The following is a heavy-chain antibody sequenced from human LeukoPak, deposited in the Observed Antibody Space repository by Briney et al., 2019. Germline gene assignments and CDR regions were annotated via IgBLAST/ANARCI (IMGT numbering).Heavy chain of an antibody. V-gene: IGHV1-8*01. CDR2: MNPNSGNT. Sequence: GASVKVSCKASGYTFTSYDINWVRQATGQGLEWMGWMNPNSGNTGYAQKFQGRVTMTRNTSISTAYMELSSLRSEDTAVYYCATPGGYYGSGSYSPWRYYYGMDVWGQGTTVTVSS. J-gene: IGHJ6*02. D-gene: IGHD3-10*01. CDR3: ATPGGYYGSGSYSPWRYYYGMDV. CDR1: GYTFTSYD.